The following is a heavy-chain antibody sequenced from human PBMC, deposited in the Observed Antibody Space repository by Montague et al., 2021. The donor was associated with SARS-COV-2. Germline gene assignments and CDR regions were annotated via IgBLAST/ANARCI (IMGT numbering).Heavy chain of an antibody. CDR1: GGSISRYF. Sequence: SETLSLTCTASGGSISRYFWNWIRQTPGKGLEWMGYVHDIESSIYNPSLQSRITILLDTPKNQFSLRLNAVTAADTAVYYCARVTLGGRDGRTRQYEGLDSWGQGILVTVSP. V-gene: IGHV4-59*01. CDR2: VHDIESS. CDR3: ARVTLGGRDGRTRQYEGLDS. D-gene: IGHD3-16*01. J-gene: IGHJ4*02.